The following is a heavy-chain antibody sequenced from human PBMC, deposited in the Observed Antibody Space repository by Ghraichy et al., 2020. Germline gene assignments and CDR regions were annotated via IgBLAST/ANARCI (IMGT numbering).Heavy chain of an antibody. Sequence: GGSLRLSCGASGVIFSRTSMNWARQAPGKGLEWVSAITDSGDMTHYADSVKGRFTISRDNSKNTLYLQMNSLRAEDTAVYYCAKQVNDASGSYYSDWGQGSLVIVSS. J-gene: IGHJ4*02. CDR2: ITDSGDMT. CDR3: AKQVNDASGSYYSD. D-gene: IGHD3-10*01. CDR1: GVIFSRTS. V-gene: IGHV3-23*01.